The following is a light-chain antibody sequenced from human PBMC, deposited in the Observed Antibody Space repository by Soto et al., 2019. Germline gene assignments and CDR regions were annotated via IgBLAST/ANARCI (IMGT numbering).Light chain of an antibody. V-gene: IGKV3-11*01. CDR1: PSVSSY. Sequence: EIVLTQSTATLSLSPGERATLSCRASPSVSSYLAGYQQKPGQTPRLLIYDASNRATGIPARFSGSGSGKDFTLTISSLEPDDSAVYYCQRRSNWPLTFGGGTKVEIK. CDR3: QRRSNWPLT. CDR2: DAS. J-gene: IGKJ4*01.